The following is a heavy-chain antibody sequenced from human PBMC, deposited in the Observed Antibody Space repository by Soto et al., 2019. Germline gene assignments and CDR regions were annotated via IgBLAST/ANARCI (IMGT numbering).Heavy chain of an antibody. V-gene: IGHV2-5*02. CDR1: GFSLSTRGVG. CDR2: IYWDDDK. Sequence: QITLKESGPTLMRPTQTLTLTCTFSGFSLSTRGVGVGWIRQPPGKALEWLGLIYWDDDKRYSPSLKSRLTITKDTSKNQVVLTMTNLDPVDTATYYCAHRGSSWQLDYWGQGTLVTVSS. D-gene: IGHD6-19*01. J-gene: IGHJ4*02. CDR3: AHRGSSWQLDY.